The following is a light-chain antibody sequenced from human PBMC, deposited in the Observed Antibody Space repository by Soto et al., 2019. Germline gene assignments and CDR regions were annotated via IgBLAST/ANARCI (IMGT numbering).Light chain of an antibody. CDR3: SSYTISSTVI. J-gene: IGLJ2*01. V-gene: IGLV2-14*01. Sequence: QSALTQPASVSGSPGQSITISCTGTSSDVGGFTYVSWYQQHPGKAPKLMIYEVTNRPSRVSDRFSGSKSGNTASLTISGLQAEDEADYYCSSYTISSTVIFGGGTKLTVL. CDR2: EVT. CDR1: SSDVGGFTY.